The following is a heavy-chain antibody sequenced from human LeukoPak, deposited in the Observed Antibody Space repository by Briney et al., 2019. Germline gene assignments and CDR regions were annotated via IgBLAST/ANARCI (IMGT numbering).Heavy chain of an antibody. D-gene: IGHD3-22*01. V-gene: IGHV1-2*06. CDR3: AKDKVGDDSGLVDY. CDR2: INPKSGGT. Sequence: ASVKVSCKASGHTFTSYDINWVRQATGQGLEWMGRINPKSGGTNYAQKFQGRVTMTRDTSISTAYMEVISLRSDDTAVYYCAKDKVGDDSGLVDYWGQGILVTVSS. CDR1: GHTFTSYD. J-gene: IGHJ4*02.